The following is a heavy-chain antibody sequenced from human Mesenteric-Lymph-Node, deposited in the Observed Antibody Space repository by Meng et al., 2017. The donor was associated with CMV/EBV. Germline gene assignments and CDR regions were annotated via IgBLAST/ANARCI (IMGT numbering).Heavy chain of an antibody. CDR2: INPNSGGT. CDR3: ARIPHIVVVPAAFYYYYGMDV. J-gene: IGHJ6*02. CDR1: GYTFTGYY. V-gene: IGHV1-2*02. D-gene: IGHD2-2*01. Sequence: ASVKVSCKASGYTFTGYYMHWVRQAPGQGLEWMGWINPNSGGTNYAQKFQGRVTMTRDTSISTAYMELSRLRSDDTAVYYCARIPHIVVVPAAFYYYYGMDVWGQGTTVTVSS.